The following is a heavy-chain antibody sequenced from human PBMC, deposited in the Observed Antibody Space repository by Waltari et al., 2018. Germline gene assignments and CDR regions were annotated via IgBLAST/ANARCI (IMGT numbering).Heavy chain of an antibody. J-gene: IGHJ6*02. V-gene: IGHV4-39*01. CDR1: GGSISSSSYY. D-gene: IGHD6-19*01. CDR2: IYYSGST. CDR3: ARNHGWYTVYYYYGMDV. Sequence: QLQLQESGPGLVKPSETLSLTCTVSGGSISSSSYYWGWIRQPPGKGLEWIGSIYYSGSTYYNPSLKSRVTISVDTSKNQFSLKLSSVTAADTAVYYCARNHGWYTVYYYYGMDVWGQGTTVTVSS.